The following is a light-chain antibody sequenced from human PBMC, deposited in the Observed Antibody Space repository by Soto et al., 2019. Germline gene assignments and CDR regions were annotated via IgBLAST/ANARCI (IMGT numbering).Light chain of an antibody. V-gene: IGKV3-15*01. CDR2: GAS. CDR1: QSVRTK. Sequence: EVVMTQSPATLSVSPGDRATLSCRASQSVRTKLAWYQQKPGQAPMLLIYGASTRATGIPARFSGSGSGTEFTLTISSLQSEDFAVYYCQQYNDWPPITFGQGTRLEIK. CDR3: QQYNDWPPIT. J-gene: IGKJ5*01.